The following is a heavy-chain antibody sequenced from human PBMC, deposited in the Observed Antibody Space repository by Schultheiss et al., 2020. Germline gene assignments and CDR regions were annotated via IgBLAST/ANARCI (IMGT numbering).Heavy chain of an antibody. Sequence: GSLRLSCAASGFTFSSYAMHWVRQAPGKGLEWVAVISYDGRNKYYADSVKGRFTISRDNSKNTLYLQMNSLRAEDTAVYYCARDPPYYYYGMDVWGQGTTVTVSS. CDR3: ARDPPYYYYGMDV. J-gene: IGHJ6*02. CDR1: GFTFSSYA. V-gene: IGHV3-30*04. CDR2: ISYDGRNK.